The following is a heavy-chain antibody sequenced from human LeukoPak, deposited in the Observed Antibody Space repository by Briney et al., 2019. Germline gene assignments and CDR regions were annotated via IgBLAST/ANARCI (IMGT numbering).Heavy chain of an antibody. D-gene: IGHD2/OR15-2a*01. CDR3: AKREYYPDY. CDR1: DFSFSRQT. CDR2: ISSNSGDL. J-gene: IGHJ4*02. Sequence: GESLRLSCAASDFSFSRQTMHWVRQAPGQALEWVSSISSNSGDLNYADSVEGRFTISRDNAKNSLYLQMNSLRAEDTAVYYCAKREYYPDYWGQGTLVTVSS. V-gene: IGHV3-21*06.